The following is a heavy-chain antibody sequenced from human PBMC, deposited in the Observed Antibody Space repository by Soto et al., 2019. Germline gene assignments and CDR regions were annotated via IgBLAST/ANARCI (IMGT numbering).Heavy chain of an antibody. D-gene: IGHD3-3*01. CDR1: GGSINSSYY. CDR3: AILVTNFGGVILMDV. CDR2: LYYSGST. Sequence: SETLSLTCTVSGGSINSSYYWGWIRQPPGKGLEWIGTLYYSGSTHYNPSLMTRVTKYANTSKNKFSLKQSPVTAADPALYNCAILVTNFGGVILMDVWGQGTTVTVSS. J-gene: IGHJ6*02. V-gene: IGHV4-39*01.